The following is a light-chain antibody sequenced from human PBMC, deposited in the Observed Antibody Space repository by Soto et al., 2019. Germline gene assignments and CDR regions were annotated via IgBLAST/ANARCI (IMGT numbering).Light chain of an antibody. V-gene: IGLV1-40*01. CDR2: SNN. CDR1: NSNIGAGYD. J-gene: IGLJ2*01. Sequence: QPVLTQPPSVSGAPGQRVTISCTGSNSNIGAGYDVHWYQHLPGTAPKLLIYSNNNRPSGVPDRFSGSTSGTSASLAITGLQAEDEADFYCQSYDSSLSVVIFGGGTKLTVL. CDR3: QSYDSSLSVVI.